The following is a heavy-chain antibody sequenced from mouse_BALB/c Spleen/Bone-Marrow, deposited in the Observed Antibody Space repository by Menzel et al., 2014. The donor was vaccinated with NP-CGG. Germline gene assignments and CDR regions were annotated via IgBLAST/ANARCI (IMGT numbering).Heavy chain of an antibody. CDR2: INPDSRTI. J-gene: IGHJ2*01. CDR3: ARPDYYGYLNY. CDR1: GFDFSRYW. Sequence: EVQLVESGGGLVQPGGSPKLSCAASGFDFSRYWMSWVRQAPGKGLEWIGEINPDSRTINYSPSLKDKFIISRDNAKNTLYLRLNKVRSEDTALYYCARPDYYGYLNYWGQGTTLTVSS. D-gene: IGHD1-1*01. V-gene: IGHV4-1*02.